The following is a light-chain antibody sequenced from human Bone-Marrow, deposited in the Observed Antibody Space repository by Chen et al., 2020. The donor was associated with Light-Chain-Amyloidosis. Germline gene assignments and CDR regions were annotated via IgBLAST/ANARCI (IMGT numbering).Light chain of an antibody. CDR2: DDS. Sequence: YVLTPPSSVSVAPGKTATIACGGNDIGSTSVHWYQQTPGQAALLVVYDDSDRPSGIPERLSGSNAGNTATLTISRVEAGDEADDYCQVWDRSSDRPVFGGGTKLTVL. CDR3: QVWDRSSDRPV. V-gene: IGLV3-21*03. J-gene: IGLJ3*02. CDR1: DIGSTS.